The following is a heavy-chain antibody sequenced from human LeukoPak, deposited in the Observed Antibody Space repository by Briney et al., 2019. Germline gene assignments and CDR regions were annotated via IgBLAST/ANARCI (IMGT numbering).Heavy chain of an antibody. Sequence: GESMRPSCAAAGLTLSTYTLNCVRQAPGKGLEWVSCVSSSSTSIYYADSVKGRFTISRDNAKNSVYLQMNSLRAEDSAVYYCAREAGEAFDIWGQGAMVTVSS. CDR2: VSSSSTSI. J-gene: IGHJ3*02. D-gene: IGHD7-27*01. CDR3: AREAGEAFDI. CDR1: GLTLSTYT. V-gene: IGHV3-21*04.